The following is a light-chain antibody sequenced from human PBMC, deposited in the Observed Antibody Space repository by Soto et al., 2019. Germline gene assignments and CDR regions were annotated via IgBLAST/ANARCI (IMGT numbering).Light chain of an antibody. CDR3: DQSGTSPWT. V-gene: IGKV3-15*01. CDR1: QSVSLN. J-gene: IGKJ1*01. Sequence: ERVMTQFPATLSVSPVERGTLSCRASQSVSLNLAWYQKKPGQAPRLLIYGASTRATGVPARFSGSGSGTEFTLTISRLEPEDFAVYYCDQSGTSPWTFGQGTKVDIK. CDR2: GAS.